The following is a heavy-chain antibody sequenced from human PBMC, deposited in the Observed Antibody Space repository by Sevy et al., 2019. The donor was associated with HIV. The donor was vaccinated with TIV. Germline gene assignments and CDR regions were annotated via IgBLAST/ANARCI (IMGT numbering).Heavy chain of an antibody. D-gene: IGHD3-16*01. Sequence: GGSLRLSCAASGFTFSDHYMSWIRQAPGKGLEWVSFISSGGSTKYYGDSVRGRFTISRDNAKNSLYLQMNSLGAEDTAVYYCAREDGGREGEHYFDYWGQGTLVTVSS. CDR3: AREDGGREGEHYFDY. CDR2: ISSGGSTK. V-gene: IGHV3-11*01. J-gene: IGHJ4*02. CDR1: GFTFSDHY.